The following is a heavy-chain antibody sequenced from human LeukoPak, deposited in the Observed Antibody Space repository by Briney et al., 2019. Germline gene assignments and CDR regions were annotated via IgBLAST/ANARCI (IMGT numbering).Heavy chain of an antibody. Sequence: SETLSLTCTVSGGSISSYYWSWIRQPPGKGLEWIGYIYYSGSTNHNPSLKSRVTISVDTSKNQFSLKLSSVTAADTAVYYCARSLYGGNSVGWLDPWGQGTLVTVSS. J-gene: IGHJ5*02. V-gene: IGHV4-59*01. CDR1: GGSISSYY. CDR3: ARSLYGGNSVGWLDP. D-gene: IGHD4-23*01. CDR2: IYYSGST.